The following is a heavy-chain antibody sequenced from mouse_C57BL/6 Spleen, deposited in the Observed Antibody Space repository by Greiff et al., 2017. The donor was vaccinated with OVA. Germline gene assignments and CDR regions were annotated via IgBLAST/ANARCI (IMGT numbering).Heavy chain of an antibody. CDR3: ARREKGVYYGSKDYAMDY. V-gene: IGHV1-62-2*01. CDR1: GYTFTEYT. Sequence: QVQLKESGAELVKPGASVKLSCKASGYTFTEYTIHWVKQRSGQGLEWIGWFYPGSGSIKYNEKFKDKATLTADKSYSTVYMELSRLTSEDSAVYFGARREKGVYYGSKDYAMDYWGQGTSVTVSS. J-gene: IGHJ4*01. CDR2: FYPGSGSI. D-gene: IGHD1-1*01.